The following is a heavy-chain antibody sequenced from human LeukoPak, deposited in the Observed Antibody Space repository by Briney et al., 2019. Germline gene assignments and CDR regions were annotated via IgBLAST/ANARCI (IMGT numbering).Heavy chain of an antibody. CDR2: ISWNSGSI. D-gene: IGHD5-12*01. J-gene: IGHJ3*02. V-gene: IGHV3-9*01. CDR1: GFTFDDYA. CDR3: AKDMAPQWLRSPAFDI. Sequence: GGSLRLSCAASGFTFDDYAMHWVRQAPGKGLEWVSGISWNSGSIGYADSAKGRFTISRDNAKNSLYLQMNSLRAEDTALYYCAKDMAPQWLRSPAFDIWGQGTMVTVSS.